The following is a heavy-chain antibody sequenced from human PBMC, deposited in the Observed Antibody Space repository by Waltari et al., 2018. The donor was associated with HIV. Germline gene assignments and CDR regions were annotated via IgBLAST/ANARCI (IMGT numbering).Heavy chain of an antibody. CDR3: AKDRSYDSSGYFDY. J-gene: IGHJ4*02. Sequence: EVQLLESGGDLQQTGGSLRLSCAASGFIFSSYAMSWVRQAPGRGLVWVSSMNGGTTGTFYAYSVKGRFTSSRDSSKNTLYLQMNSLRAEDTAVYYCAKDRSYDSSGYFDYWGEGTLVTVSS. CDR2: MNGGTTGT. V-gene: IGHV3-23*01. CDR1: GFIFSSYA. D-gene: IGHD3-22*01.